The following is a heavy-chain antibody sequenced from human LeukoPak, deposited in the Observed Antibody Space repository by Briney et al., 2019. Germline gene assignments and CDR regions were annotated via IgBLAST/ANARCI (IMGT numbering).Heavy chain of an antibody. CDR1: GDSVSSNTAA. CDR2: TYYRSKWYN. Sequence: SQTLSLTCAISGDSVSSNTAAWNWIRQSPSRGLEWLGRTYYRSKWYNDYAVSVRSRITINPDTSKNQFSLQLNSATPEDTAVYYCAKGRASYYGMDVWGQGTTVTVSS. J-gene: IGHJ6*02. V-gene: IGHV6-1*01. CDR3: AKGRASYYGMDV.